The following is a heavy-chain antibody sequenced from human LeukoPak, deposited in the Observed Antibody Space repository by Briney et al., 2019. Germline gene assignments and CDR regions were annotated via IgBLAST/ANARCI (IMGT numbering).Heavy chain of an antibody. Sequence: PSETLSLTCAVYGGSLSGYYWSWIRQPPGKGLEWIGEINHSGSTNYNPSLKSRVTISVDTSKNQFSLKLSSVTAADTAVYYCARVLPIAAAYFDYWGQGTLVTVSS. CDR3: ARVLPIAAAYFDY. V-gene: IGHV4-34*01. J-gene: IGHJ4*02. CDR2: INHSGST. CDR1: GGSLSGYY. D-gene: IGHD6-13*01.